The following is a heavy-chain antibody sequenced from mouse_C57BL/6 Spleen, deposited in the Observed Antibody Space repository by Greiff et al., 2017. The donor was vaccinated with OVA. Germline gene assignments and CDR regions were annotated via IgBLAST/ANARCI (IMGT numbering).Heavy chain of an antibody. V-gene: IGHV3-6*01. D-gene: IGHD1-1*01. CDR1: GYSITSGYY. J-gene: IGHJ1*03. Sequence: EVQLVESGPGLVKPSQSLSLTCSVTGYSITSGYYWNWIRQFPGNKLEWMGYISYDGSNNYNPSLKNRISITRDTSKNQFFLKLNSVTTEDTATYYCARDGSSSLHWYFDVWGTGTTVTVSS. CDR3: ARDGSSSLHWYFDV. CDR2: ISYDGSN.